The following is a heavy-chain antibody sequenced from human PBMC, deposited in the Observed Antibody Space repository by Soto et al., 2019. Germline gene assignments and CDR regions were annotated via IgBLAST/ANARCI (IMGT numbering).Heavy chain of an antibody. CDR1: GGSLSKFY. D-gene: IGHD3-9*01. CDR3: ARTVLGPDLLADSFVDYYYYMDV. J-gene: IGHJ6*03. V-gene: IGHV4-59*08. Sequence: SETPSLPCTGSGGSLSKFYWSWVRQPPGKGLEWIVYVYYTGSTSYNPSLKRRVTFSADSSRGQFSLRLNSVTAADTAVYYCARTVLGPDLLADSFVDYYYYMDVWGQGTTVTVSS. CDR2: VYYTGST.